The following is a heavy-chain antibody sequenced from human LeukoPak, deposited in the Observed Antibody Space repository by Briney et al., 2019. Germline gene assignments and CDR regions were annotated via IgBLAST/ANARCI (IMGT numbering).Heavy chain of an antibody. D-gene: IGHD2-21*01. CDR3: ARGVVIAPQTFDY. V-gene: IGHV4-59*01. CDR1: GESISGFY. Sequence: SETLSLTCTVSGESISGFYWTWIRKPPGRGLEWIGYIYYSGSTNYNPSLKSRVTISVDTSKNQFSLKLSSVTAADTAVYYCARGVVIAPQTFDYWGQGTLVTVSS. CDR2: IYYSGST. J-gene: IGHJ4*02.